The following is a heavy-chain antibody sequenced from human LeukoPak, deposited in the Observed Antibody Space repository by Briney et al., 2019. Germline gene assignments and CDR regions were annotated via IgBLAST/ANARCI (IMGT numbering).Heavy chain of an antibody. J-gene: IGHJ5*02. CDR3: ARRGYCSSTSCYEYWFDP. D-gene: IGHD2-2*01. CDR2: IYYSGST. Sequence: SETLFLTCTVSGGSISSSSYYWGWIRQPPGKGLEWIGIIYYSGSTYYNPSLKSRLTISVDTSKNQFSLKLSSVTATDTAVYYCARRGYCSSTSCYEYWFDPWGQGTLVTVSS. V-gene: IGHV4-39*01. CDR1: GGSISSSSYY.